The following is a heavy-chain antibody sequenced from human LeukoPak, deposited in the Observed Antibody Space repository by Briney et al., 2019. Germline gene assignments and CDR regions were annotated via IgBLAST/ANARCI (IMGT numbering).Heavy chain of an antibody. V-gene: IGHV3-23*01. CDR3: AKDLGEMATHPGDY. D-gene: IGHD5-24*01. J-gene: IGHJ4*02. Sequence: GGPLRLSCAASGFTFSKYAMTWVRQAPGKGLEWISAIFGSGANTYYADSVKGRFTISRDNSKNTVYLQMNSLRVEDTAVYYCAKDLGEMATHPGDYWGQGTLVTVSS. CDR1: GFTFSKYA. CDR2: IFGSGANT.